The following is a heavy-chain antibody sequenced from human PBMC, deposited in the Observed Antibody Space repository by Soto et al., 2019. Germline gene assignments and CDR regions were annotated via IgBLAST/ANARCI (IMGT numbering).Heavy chain of an antibody. CDR2: IYYSGST. D-gene: IGHD3-10*01. CDR3: AGDCRWFGELGSYYYGMDV. J-gene: IGHJ6*02. V-gene: IGHV4-30-4*01. CDR1: GGSISSGDYY. Sequence: SETLSLTCTVSGGSISSGDYYWSWIRQPPGKGLEWIGYIYYSGSTYYNPSLKIRFTISVDTSKDQFSLKLCSVTAAATAVYYCAGDCRWFGELGSYYYGMDVWGQGTTVTVSS.